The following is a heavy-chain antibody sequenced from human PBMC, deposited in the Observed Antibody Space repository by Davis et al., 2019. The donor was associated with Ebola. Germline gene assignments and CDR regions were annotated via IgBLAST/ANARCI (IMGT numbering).Heavy chain of an antibody. Sequence: ASVQVSCKAFGYTFIYYYINWVRQTPGQGLEWMGRINPKSGATTYAQRFQGRVTMTRHTSSGTAYMDLGSLKSDDTAVYYCARGPAANAPLDYWGQGTLVTVSS. CDR1: GYTFIYYY. CDR3: ARGPAANAPLDY. CDR2: INPKSGAT. J-gene: IGHJ4*02. V-gene: IGHV1-2*02. D-gene: IGHD2-2*01.